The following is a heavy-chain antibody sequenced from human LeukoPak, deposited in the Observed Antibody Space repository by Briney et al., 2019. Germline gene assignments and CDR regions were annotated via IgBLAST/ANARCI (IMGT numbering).Heavy chain of an antibody. V-gene: IGHV1-2*02. CDR2: INPNSGGT. CDR1: GYTFTGYY. Sequence: ASVKVSCRASGYTFTGYYIHWVRQAPGQGLEWMGWINPNSGGTNYAQKFQGRVTMTRDTSISTAYMELSRLRSDDTAVYYCAREGDYYDSSGYWRWFDPWGQGTLVTVSS. D-gene: IGHD3-22*01. J-gene: IGHJ5*02. CDR3: AREGDYYDSSGYWRWFDP.